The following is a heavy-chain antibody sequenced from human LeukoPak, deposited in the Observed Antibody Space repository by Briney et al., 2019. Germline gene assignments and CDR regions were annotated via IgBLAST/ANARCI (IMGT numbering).Heavy chain of an antibody. CDR3: ARHTALDY. Sequence: GGSLRLSCAASGFTFSSYAMHWVRQAPGKGLEWVAVISYDGSNRYYADSVKGRFTISRDNSKNTLYLQVNSLRAKDTAVYYCARHTALDYWGQGTLVTVSS. V-gene: IGHV3-30*04. J-gene: IGHJ4*02. D-gene: IGHD5-18*01. CDR1: GFTFSSYA. CDR2: ISYDGSNR.